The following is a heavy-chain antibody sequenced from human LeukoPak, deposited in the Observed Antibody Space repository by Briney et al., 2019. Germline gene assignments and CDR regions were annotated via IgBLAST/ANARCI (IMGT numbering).Heavy chain of an antibody. CDR1: GFTFSNYA. Sequence: PGGSLRLSCAASGFTFSNYAMHWVRQAPGKGLEGVAFRSYDGSNKYYADSVKGRFTISRDNSKNTLSLQMNSLRAEDTAVYFCARDNYSSIWYKGEFVYWGQGTLVTVSS. CDR3: ARDNYSSIWYKGEFVY. V-gene: IGHV3-30-3*01. J-gene: IGHJ4*02. D-gene: IGHD6-13*01. CDR2: RSYDGSNK.